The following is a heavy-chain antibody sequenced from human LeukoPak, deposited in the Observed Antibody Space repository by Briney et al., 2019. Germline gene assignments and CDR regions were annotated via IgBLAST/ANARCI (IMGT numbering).Heavy chain of an antibody. CDR3: ARYCSGGSCYDR. J-gene: IGHJ5*02. CDR1: GFTFSMYW. CDR2: IKQDGSEK. D-gene: IGHD2-15*01. V-gene: IGHV3-7*01. Sequence: GGSLRLSCAASGFTFSMYWMSWVRQAPGRGLEWVANIKQDGSEKYYVDSVKGRFTISRDSAKNSLYLQMNSLRAEDTAVYYCARYCSGGSCYDRWGQGSLVTVSS.